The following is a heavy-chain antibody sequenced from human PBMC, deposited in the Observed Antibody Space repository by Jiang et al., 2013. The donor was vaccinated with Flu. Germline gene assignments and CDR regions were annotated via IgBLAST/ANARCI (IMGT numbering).Heavy chain of an antibody. CDR1: GGTFSSYA. CDR3: ARGSTVWLSGSNYYGMDV. D-gene: IGHD4-11*01. J-gene: IGHJ6*02. Sequence: EVKKAWVLGEGRPARRSGGTFSSYAISWVRQAPGQGLEWMGGIIPIFGTANYAQKFQGRVTITADESTSTAYMELSSLRSEDTAVYYCARGSTVWLSGSNYYGMDVWGQGTTVTVSS. V-gene: IGHV1-69*01. CDR2: IIPIFGTA.